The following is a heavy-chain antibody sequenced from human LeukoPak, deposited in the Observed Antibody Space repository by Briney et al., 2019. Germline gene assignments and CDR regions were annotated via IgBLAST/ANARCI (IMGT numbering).Heavy chain of an antibody. CDR1: GYTFTSYG. CDR2: ISAYNGNT. D-gene: IGHD1-7*01. V-gene: IGHV1-18*01. J-gene: IGHJ5*02. CDR3: ARGTRYNWNYVPNWFDP. Sequence: ASVKVSCKASGYTFTSYGISWVRQAPGQGLEWMGWISAYNGNTNYAQELQGRVTMTTDTSTNTASMELRSLRPDDTAVYYCARGTRYNWNYVPNWFDPWGQGTLVTVSS.